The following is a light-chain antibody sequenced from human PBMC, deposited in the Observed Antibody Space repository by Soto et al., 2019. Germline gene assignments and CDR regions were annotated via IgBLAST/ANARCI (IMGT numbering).Light chain of an antibody. CDR2: GNS. J-gene: IGLJ7*01. CDR1: SSNIGAGYD. V-gene: IGLV1-40*01. CDR3: QTYDSSLRASV. Sequence: QSALTQPPSVSGAPGQRVTISCTGSSSNIGAGYDVHWYQQLPGTAPKLLIYGNSNRPSGVPDRFSGSKSGTSASLAITGLQAEDEADYYCQTYDSSLRASVFGGGTQLTVL.